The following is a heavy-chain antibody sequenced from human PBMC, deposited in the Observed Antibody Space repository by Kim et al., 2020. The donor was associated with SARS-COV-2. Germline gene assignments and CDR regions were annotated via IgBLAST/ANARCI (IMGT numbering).Heavy chain of an antibody. CDR1: GGSISSSNYY. Sequence: SETLSLTCTVSGGSISSSNYYWAWIRQPPGKGLEWIGSIYYTGSTYYNPSLKSRVTISVDTSRNQFSLKLSSVTAADTAVYYCARQDTSGWYGYLQRWGQGALVSVSS. D-gene: IGHD6-19*01. V-gene: IGHV4-39*01. CDR3: ARQDTSGWYGYLQR. J-gene: IGHJ1*01. CDR2: IYYTGST.